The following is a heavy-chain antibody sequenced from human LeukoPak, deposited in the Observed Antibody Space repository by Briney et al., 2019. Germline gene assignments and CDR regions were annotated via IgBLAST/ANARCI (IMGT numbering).Heavy chain of an antibody. V-gene: IGHV4-59*01. CDR3: ARGKPTFNYYDSSGYYSFYFDY. D-gene: IGHD3-22*01. J-gene: IGHJ4*02. CDR2: IYYSGST. CDR1: GGSISSYY. Sequence: SETLSLTCTVSGGSISSYYWSWIRQPPGKGLEWIGHIYYSGSTNYNPSLKSRVTISVDTSKNQFSLKLSSVTAADTAVYYCARGKPTFNYYDSSGYYSFYFDYWGQGTLVTVPS.